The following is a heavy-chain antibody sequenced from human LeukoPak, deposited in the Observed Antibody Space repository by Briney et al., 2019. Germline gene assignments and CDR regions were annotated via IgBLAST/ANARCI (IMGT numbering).Heavy chain of an antibody. CDR1: GYTFTGDY. V-gene: IGHV1-2*02. CDR2: INPNSGGT. CDR3: ARDSGSGSYWGPDY. D-gene: IGHD3-10*01. J-gene: IGHJ4*02. Sequence: ASVKVSCKASGYTFTGDYMHWVRQAPGQGLEWMGWINPNSGGTNYAQKFRGRVTMTRDTSISTAYMELSRLTSDDTAVYYCARDSGSGSYWGPDYWGQGTLVTVSS.